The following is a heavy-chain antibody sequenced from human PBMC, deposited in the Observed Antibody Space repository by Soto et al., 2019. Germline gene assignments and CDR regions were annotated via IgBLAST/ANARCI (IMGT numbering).Heavy chain of an antibody. CDR2: IYYSGST. V-gene: IGHV4-39*01. CDR3: ARLAAAQYYYGMDV. D-gene: IGHD6-13*01. Sequence: SETLSLTCTVSGGYISSSSYYWGWIRQPPGKGLEWIGSIYYSGSTYYNPSLKSRVTISVDTSKNQFSLNLSSVTAADTAVYYCARLAAAQYYYGMDVWGQGTTVTVSS. J-gene: IGHJ6*02. CDR1: GGYISSSSYY.